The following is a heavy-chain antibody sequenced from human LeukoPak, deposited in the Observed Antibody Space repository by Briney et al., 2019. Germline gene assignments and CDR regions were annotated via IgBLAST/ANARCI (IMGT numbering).Heavy chain of an antibody. CDR1: GFTFSTYS. CDR2: ISSGSSTI. CDR3: AKGEKSDSGSYFFYFQH. V-gene: IGHV3-48*01. Sequence: GGSLRLSCAASGFTFSTYSMNWVRQAPGKGLEWVSSISSGSSTIYYADSVKGRFTISRDNSKNTLYLQMNSLRAEDTAVYYCAKGEKSDSGSYFFYFQHWGQGTLVTVSS. D-gene: IGHD1-26*01. J-gene: IGHJ1*01.